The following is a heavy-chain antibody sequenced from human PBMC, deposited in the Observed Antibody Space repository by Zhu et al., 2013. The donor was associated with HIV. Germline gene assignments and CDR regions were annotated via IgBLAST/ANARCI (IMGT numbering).Heavy chain of an antibody. CDR2: IWYDGSNK. CDR3: ARDSKWLVDSFGGGVNWYFDL. V-gene: IGHV3-33*01. CDR1: GFTFSSYG. J-gene: IGHJ2*01. Sequence: QVQLVESGGGVVQPGRSLRLSCAASGFTFSSYGMHWVRQAPGKGLEWVAVIWYDGSNKYYADSVKGRFTISRDNSKNTLYPQMNSLRAEDTAVYYCARDSKWLVDSFGGGVNWYFDLWGRGTLVTVSS. D-gene: IGHD6-19*01.